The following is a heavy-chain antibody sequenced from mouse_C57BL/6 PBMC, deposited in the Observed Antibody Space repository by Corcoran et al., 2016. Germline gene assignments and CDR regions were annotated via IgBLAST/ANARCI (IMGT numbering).Heavy chain of an antibody. CDR1: GYTFTTYG. V-gene: IGHV9-3*01. D-gene: IGHD1-1*01. Sequence: QIQLVQSGPELKKPGETVKISCKASGYTFTTYGMSWVKQAPGKGLKWMGWINTYSGVPTYADDFKGRFAFSLETSASTAYLQINNIKNEDTATYFCARRAITHLDYWGQGTTLTVSS. J-gene: IGHJ2*01. CDR2: INTYSGVP. CDR3: ARRAITHLDY.